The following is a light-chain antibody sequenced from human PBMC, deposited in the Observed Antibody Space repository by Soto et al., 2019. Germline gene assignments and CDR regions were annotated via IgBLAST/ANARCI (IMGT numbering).Light chain of an antibody. CDR2: DAS. CDR3: QQYNTYWT. V-gene: IGKV1-5*01. J-gene: IGKJ1*01. Sequence: DIQMTQSPSALSASVGDRVIITCRASQSISSWLVWYQQKPGKAPKLLIYDASRLQSGVPSRFSGSGSGTEFTLIISRLQPDDFATYYCQQYNTYWTFGQGIKVEIK. CDR1: QSISSW.